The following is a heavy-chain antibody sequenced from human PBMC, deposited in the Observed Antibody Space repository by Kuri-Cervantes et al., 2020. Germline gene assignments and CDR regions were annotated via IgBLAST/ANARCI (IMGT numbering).Heavy chain of an antibody. Sequence: GSLRLSCSVSGGYISSGSYYWGWIRQPPGKGLEWIGSIYYSGSTYYNPSLKSRVTIYVATSKNQFSLKLSSVTAADTAVYYCARAIVVVVAAARRQYYFDYWGQGTLVTVSS. CDR3: ARAIVVVVAAARRQYYFDY. V-gene: IGHV4-39*01. CDR1: GGYISSGSYY. D-gene: IGHD2-15*01. J-gene: IGHJ4*02. CDR2: IYYSGST.